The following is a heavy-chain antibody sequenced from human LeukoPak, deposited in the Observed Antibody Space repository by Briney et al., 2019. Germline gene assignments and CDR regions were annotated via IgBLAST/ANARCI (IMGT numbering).Heavy chain of an antibody. CDR2: IIPIFGTA. J-gene: IGHJ4*02. V-gene: IGHV1-69*01. Sequence: SVKVSCKASGGTFSSYAISWVRQAPGQGLEWMGGIIPIFGTANYAQKFQGRVTITADESTGTAYMELSSLRSEDTAVYYCARDEPRVAAAAPSHFDYWGQGTLVTVSS. CDR3: ARDEPRVAAAAPSHFDY. D-gene: IGHD6-13*01. CDR1: GGTFSSYA.